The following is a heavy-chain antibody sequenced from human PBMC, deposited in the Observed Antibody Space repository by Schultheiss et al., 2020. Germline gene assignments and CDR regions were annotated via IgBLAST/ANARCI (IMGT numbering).Heavy chain of an antibody. D-gene: IGHD1-26*01. V-gene: IGHV1-2*06. Sequence: ASVKVSCKASGGTFSSYDINWVRQAPGQGLEWMGRINPNSGGTKYAQKFQGRVTMTRDTSISTAYMELSSLRSEDTAVYYCAKNTGSQGGHFDYWGQGTLVTVSS. CDR1: GGTFSSYD. CDR3: AKNTGSQGGHFDY. CDR2: INPNSGGT. J-gene: IGHJ4*02.